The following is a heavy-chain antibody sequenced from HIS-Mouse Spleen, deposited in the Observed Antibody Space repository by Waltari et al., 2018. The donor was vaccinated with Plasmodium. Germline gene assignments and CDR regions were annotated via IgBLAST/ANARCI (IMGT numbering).Heavy chain of an antibody. CDR1: GYTFTGYY. Sequence: QVQLVQSGAEVKKPGASVKVSCKASGYTFTGYYMHWVRQAPGQGLEWRGWINPKSGGTNYAQKCQGRVTMTRDTSISTAYMELSRLRSDDTAVYYCARVLGYKAAAGTFVEYFQHWGQGTLVTVSS. J-gene: IGHJ1*01. CDR3: ARVLGYKAAAGTFVEYFQH. CDR2: INPKSGGT. V-gene: IGHV1-2*02. D-gene: IGHD6-13*01.